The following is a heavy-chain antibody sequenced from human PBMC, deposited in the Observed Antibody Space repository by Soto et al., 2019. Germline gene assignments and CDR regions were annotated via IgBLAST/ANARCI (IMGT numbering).Heavy chain of an antibody. J-gene: IGHJ4*02. V-gene: IGHV6-1*01. CDR3: ARGTYPSYYDSSGYRYDY. CDR1: GDSVSSNSAA. CDR2: TYYRSKWYN. Sequence: SQTLSLTCAISGDSVSSNSAAWNWIRQSPSRGLEWLGRTYYRSKWYNDHEVSVKSRISINPDTSKNQFSLQLNSVTPEDTAVYYCARGTYPSYYDSSGYRYDYWGQGTLVTVSS. D-gene: IGHD3-22*01.